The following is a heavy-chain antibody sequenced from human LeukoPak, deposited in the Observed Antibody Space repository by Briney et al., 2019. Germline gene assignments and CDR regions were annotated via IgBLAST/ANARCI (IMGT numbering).Heavy chain of an antibody. CDR1: GGTFSSYA. Sequence: SVKVSCKASGGTFSSYAISWVRQAPGQGLEWMGGIIPIFGTANYAQKFQGRVTITADESTSIAYMELSSLRSEDTAVYYCARYPYDSSGYPAHYFDYWGQGTLVTVSS. CDR3: ARYPYDSSGYPAHYFDY. V-gene: IGHV1-69*13. D-gene: IGHD3-22*01. J-gene: IGHJ4*02. CDR2: IIPIFGTA.